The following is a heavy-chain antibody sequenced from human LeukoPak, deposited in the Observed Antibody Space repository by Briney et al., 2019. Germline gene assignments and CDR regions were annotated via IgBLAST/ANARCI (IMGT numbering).Heavy chain of an antibody. CDR1: GYTLITYG. CDR2: ISVYNGNT. J-gene: IGHJ4*02. CDR3: ARAYYYDSSDFYQDY. V-gene: IGHV1-18*01. D-gene: IGHD3-22*01. Sequence: ASVKVSCKASGYTLITYGISWVRQAPGQGLEWMGWISVYNGNTNFAQKLQGRVTLTTDTSTSAAYMELRSLRSDDTAVYHCARAYYYDSSDFYQDYWGQGTLVTVSS.